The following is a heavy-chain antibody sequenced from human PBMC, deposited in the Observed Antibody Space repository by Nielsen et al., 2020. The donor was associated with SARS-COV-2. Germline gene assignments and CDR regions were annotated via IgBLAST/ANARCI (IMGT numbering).Heavy chain of an antibody. J-gene: IGHJ4*02. Sequence: SVKVSCKASGGTFTIYAFAWVRQAPGEGLEWMGGISPIFASANYAHNFQDRVTITADKASSTVFMQLSSLRSEDTAVYYCARGADLGSYLYWGQGTLVTVSS. CDR3: ARGADLGSYLY. D-gene: IGHD2/OR15-2a*01. CDR1: GGTFTIYA. V-gene: IGHV1-69*06. CDR2: ISPIFASA.